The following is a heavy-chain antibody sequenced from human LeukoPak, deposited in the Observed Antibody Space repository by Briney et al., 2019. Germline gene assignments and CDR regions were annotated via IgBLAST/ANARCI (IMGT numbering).Heavy chain of an antibody. CDR2: IYYSGST. CDR3: ARDPRIASGFDY. CDR1: GGSISSSSYY. V-gene: IGHV4-61*01. Sequence: SETLSLTCTVSGGSISSSSYYWSWIRQPPGKGLEWIGYIYYSGSTNYNPSLKSRVTISVDTSKNQFSLKLSSVTAADTAVYYCARDPRIASGFDYWGQGTLVTVSS. D-gene: IGHD6-13*01. J-gene: IGHJ4*02.